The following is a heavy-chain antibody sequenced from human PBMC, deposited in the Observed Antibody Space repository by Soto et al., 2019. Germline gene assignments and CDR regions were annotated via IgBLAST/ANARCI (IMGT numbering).Heavy chain of an antibody. CDR3: ATRIGNIGWYWLDT. D-gene: IGHD6-19*01. CDR1: GFTFSSSA. J-gene: IGHJ5*02. Sequence: SVKVSCKASGFTFSSSAVQWVRQARGQRLEWIGWIVLGNGNTNYAQKFQERVTITRDMSTSTAYMEVRSLTSDDTAVYYCATRIGNIGWYWLDTWGQGTLVT. CDR2: IVLGNGNT. V-gene: IGHV1-58*01.